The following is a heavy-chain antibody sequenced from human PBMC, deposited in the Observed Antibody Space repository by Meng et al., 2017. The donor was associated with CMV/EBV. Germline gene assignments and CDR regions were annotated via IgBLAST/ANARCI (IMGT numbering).Heavy chain of an antibody. CDR3: ARGAAARPIDY. CDR2: ISSSSSYI. Sequence: GESLKISCAASGFTFSSYSMNWVRQAPGKGLEWVSSISSSSSYIYYADSVKGRFTISRDSAKNSLYLQMNSLRAEDTAVYYCARGAAARPIDYWGQGTLVTVSS. CDR1: GFTFSSYS. J-gene: IGHJ4*02. V-gene: IGHV3-21*01. D-gene: IGHD6-6*01.